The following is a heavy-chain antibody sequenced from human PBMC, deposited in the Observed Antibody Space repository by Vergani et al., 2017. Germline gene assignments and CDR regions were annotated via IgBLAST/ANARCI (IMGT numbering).Heavy chain of an antibody. J-gene: IGHJ5*02. CDR1: GYSISSNNC. V-gene: IGHV4-4*01. D-gene: IGHD6-19*01. Sequence: QVQLQESGPGLVKPPGTLSLTCAVSGYSISSNNCWTWVRQPPGKGREWIGEICHTEDTKYSPSLKSRVTVSVDTSKNQFSLKLSSVTAADTAVYFCARHSTVEWLVRVGWIDPWGQGILVTVAS. CDR2: ICHTEDT. CDR3: ARHSTVEWLVRVGWIDP.